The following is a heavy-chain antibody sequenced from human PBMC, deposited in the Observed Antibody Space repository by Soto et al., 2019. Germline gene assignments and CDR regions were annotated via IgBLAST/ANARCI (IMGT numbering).Heavy chain of an antibody. Sequence: QVQLVESGGGVVQPGRSLRLSCAASGFTFSSYGMHWVRQAPGKGLEWVAVISYDGSNKYYADSVKGRFTISRDNSKNTLYLQMNSLRAEDTAVYYCAAELGTPLYYYYYGMDVWGQGTTVTVSS. CDR3: AAELGTPLYYYYYGMDV. CDR1: GFTFSSYG. V-gene: IGHV3-30*03. CDR2: ISYDGSNK. D-gene: IGHD1-1*01. J-gene: IGHJ6*02.